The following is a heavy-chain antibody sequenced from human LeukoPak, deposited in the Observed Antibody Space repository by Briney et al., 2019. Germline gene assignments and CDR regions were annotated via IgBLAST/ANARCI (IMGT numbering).Heavy chain of an antibody. CDR1: GFTFDDYA. CDR3: AREMAARQFDY. Sequence: GGSLRLSCAASGFTFDDYAMHWVRQAPGKGLEWVSGISWNSGSIGYADSVKGRFTISRDNAKNSLYLQMNSLRAEDMALYYCAREMAARQFDYWGQGTLVTVSS. CDR2: ISWNSGSI. D-gene: IGHD6-6*01. J-gene: IGHJ4*02. V-gene: IGHV3-9*03.